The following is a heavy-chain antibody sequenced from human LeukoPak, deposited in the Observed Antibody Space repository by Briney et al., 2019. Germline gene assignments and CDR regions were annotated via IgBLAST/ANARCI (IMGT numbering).Heavy chain of an antibody. V-gene: IGHV4-59*01. CDR2: IFYSGST. D-gene: IGHD3-9*01. CDR3: ARVGTIFYDMDV. CDR1: GGSISSYY. Sequence: PSETLSLTCTVSGGSISSYYWNWIRQPPGKGLEWIGYIFYSGSTNYNPSLKNRVTISVDTSKNQFSLKLSSVTAADTAEYFCARVGTIFYDMDVWGQGTTVTVSS. J-gene: IGHJ6*02.